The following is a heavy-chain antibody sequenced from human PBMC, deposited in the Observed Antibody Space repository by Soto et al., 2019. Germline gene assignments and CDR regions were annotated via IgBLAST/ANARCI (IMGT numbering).Heavy chain of an antibody. CDR1: GGSISSYY. Sequence: PSETLSLTCTVSGGSISSYYWSWIRQPPGKGLEWIGYIYYSGSTNYNPSLKSRVTISVDTSKNQFSLKLSSVTAADTAVFYCARDRAGDLNYYYYMDVWGKGTTVTVSS. CDR3: ARDRAGDLNYYYYMDV. D-gene: IGHD4-17*01. V-gene: IGHV4-59*01. J-gene: IGHJ6*03. CDR2: IYYSGST.